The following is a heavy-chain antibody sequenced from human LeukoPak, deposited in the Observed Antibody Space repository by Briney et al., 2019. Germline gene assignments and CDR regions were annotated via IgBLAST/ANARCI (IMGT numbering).Heavy chain of an antibody. CDR3: ARDRGSSWSRRAFDI. V-gene: IGHV4-4*02. CDR1: GGSISSSNW. Sequence: SGTLSLTCAVPGGSISSSNWWTWVRQPPGKGLEWIGEIYHSGSTNYNPSLKSRVTISVDKSKNQFSLKLSSVTAADTAVYYCARDRGSSWSRRAFDIWGQGTMVTVSS. J-gene: IGHJ3*02. D-gene: IGHD6-13*01. CDR2: IYHSGST.